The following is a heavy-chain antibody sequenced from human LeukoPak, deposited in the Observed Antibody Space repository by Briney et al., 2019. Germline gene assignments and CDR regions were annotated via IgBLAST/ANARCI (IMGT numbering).Heavy chain of an antibody. CDR2: INTDGSST. J-gene: IGHJ4*02. Sequence: AGPLRLPCYAPGLPLHSYCKHCYRHPHRKRQVRHPRINTDGSSTSYADSVKGRFTISRDNAKNTLYLQMNSLRAEDTAVYYCAKAYVIQLWPTGFDYWGQGTLVTVSS. CDR1: GLPLHSYC. CDR3: AKAYVIQLWPTGFDY. D-gene: IGHD5-18*01. V-gene: IGHV3-74*01.